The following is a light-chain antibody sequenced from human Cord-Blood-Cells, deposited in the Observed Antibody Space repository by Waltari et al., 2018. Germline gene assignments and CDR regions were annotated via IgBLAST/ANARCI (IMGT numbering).Light chain of an antibody. Sequence: DIQMTQSPSSLSASVGDRVTITCQASQDISNYLNWYQKKPGKAPKLLIYDASNLETGVPSRCSGSGSGTDFTFTISSLQPEDIATYYCQQYDNLWTFGQGTKVEIK. CDR2: DAS. J-gene: IGKJ1*01. CDR1: QDISNY. CDR3: QQYDNLWT. V-gene: IGKV1-33*01.